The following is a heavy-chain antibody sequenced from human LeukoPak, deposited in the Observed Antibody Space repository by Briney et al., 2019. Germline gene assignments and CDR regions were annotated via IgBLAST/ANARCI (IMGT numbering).Heavy chain of an antibody. J-gene: IGHJ4*02. Sequence: ASVKVSCKTSGYSFILYGISWVRQAPGQGPEWMGWISTSTGDTKYTQKFQGRVTLTTDTSTSTAYMELSSLRSDDTAVYYCARDRLWEPFDYWGQGTLVTVSS. CDR3: ARDRLWEPFDY. CDR2: ISTSTGDT. CDR1: GYSFILYG. V-gene: IGHV1-18*01. D-gene: IGHD2-21*01.